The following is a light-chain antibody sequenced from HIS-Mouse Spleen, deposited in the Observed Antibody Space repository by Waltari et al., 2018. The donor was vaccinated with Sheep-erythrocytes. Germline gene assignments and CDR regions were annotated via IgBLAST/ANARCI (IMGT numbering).Light chain of an antibody. CDR1: KLGDKY. Sequence: SYELTQSPSVSVSPGQTASITCSGDKLGDKYACWYQQKPGQSPVLVIYQGSKRPSGIPERFSGSNSGNTATLTISGTQAMDEADYYCQAWDSSTAWNVVFGGGTKLTVL. CDR3: QAWDSSTAWNVV. V-gene: IGLV3-1*01. J-gene: IGLJ2*01. CDR2: QGS.